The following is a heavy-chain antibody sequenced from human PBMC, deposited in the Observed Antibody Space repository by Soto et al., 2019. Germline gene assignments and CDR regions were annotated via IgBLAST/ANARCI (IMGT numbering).Heavy chain of an antibody. D-gene: IGHD6-19*01. CDR1: GFTFSNAW. J-gene: IGHJ4*02. CDR2: IKSNTDGGTT. Sequence: EVQLVESGGGLVKPGGSLRLSCAASGFTFSNAWMNWVRQAPGKGLEWVGRIKSNTDGGTTDYAAPVKGRFTISRDDSKNTLYLQMNSLKTEDTAVYYCTTATLIAVAGTGYWGQGTLVTVSS. V-gene: IGHV3-15*07. CDR3: TTATLIAVAGTGY.